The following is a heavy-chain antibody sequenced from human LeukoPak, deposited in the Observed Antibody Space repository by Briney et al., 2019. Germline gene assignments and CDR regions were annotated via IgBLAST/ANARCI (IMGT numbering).Heavy chain of an antibody. Sequence: GASVKVSCKASGYTFTGYYMHWVRQAPGQGLEWMGWINPNSGGTNYAQKFQGWVTMTRDTSISTAYMELSRLRSDDTAVYYCARGAYHGDLYFDYWGQGTLVTVSS. D-gene: IGHD4-17*01. J-gene: IGHJ4*02. CDR3: ARGAYHGDLYFDY. V-gene: IGHV1-2*04. CDR2: INPNSGGT. CDR1: GYTFTGYY.